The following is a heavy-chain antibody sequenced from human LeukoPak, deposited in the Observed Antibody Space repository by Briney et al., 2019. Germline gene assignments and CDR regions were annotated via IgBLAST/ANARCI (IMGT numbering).Heavy chain of an antibody. J-gene: IGHJ4*02. V-gene: IGHV3-23*01. Sequence: GGSLRLSCTASGFTFRNYVMSWVRQAPGKGLEWVSSIRSSGDDTSSADSVKGRFTIFRDNSKGTLYLQMNSLRAEDTAIYYCAKVRPPPGSGWYGGDDYWGQGTLVTVSS. CDR1: GFTFRNYV. CDR3: AKVRPPPGSGWYGGDDY. D-gene: IGHD6-19*01. CDR2: IRSSGDDT.